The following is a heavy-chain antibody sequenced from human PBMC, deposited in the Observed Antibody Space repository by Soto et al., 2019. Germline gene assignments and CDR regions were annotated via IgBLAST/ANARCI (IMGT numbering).Heavy chain of an antibody. J-gene: IGHJ6*02. V-gene: IGHV1-46*01. Sequence: ASVKVSCKASGYTFTSYYMHWVRQAPGQGLEWMGIINPSGGSTSYAQKFQGRVTMTRDTSTSTVYMELSSLRSEDTAVYYCARDQLPHYYYYGMDVWGQGTTVTVSS. CDR1: GYTFTSYY. D-gene: IGHD2-2*01. CDR2: INPSGGST. CDR3: ARDQLPHYYYYGMDV.